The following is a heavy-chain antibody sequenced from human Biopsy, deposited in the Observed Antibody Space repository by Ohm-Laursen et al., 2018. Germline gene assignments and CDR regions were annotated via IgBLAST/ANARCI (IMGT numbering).Heavy chain of an antibody. J-gene: IGHJ4*02. CDR3: ARMPHFDY. CDR2: ISYTGGI. D-gene: IGHD2-2*01. Sequence: PPGTLSLTWPVSGGSISGYYWSWIRQPPGKGLEWLAYISYTGGITSNPSLNGRATMSLDTSKNQFSLRLIYVTAADTAVYYCARMPHFDYWGQGILVTVSS. CDR1: GGSISGYY. V-gene: IGHV4-59*01.